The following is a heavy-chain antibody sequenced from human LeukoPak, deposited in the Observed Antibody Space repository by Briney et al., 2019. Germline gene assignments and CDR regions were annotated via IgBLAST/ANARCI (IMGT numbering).Heavy chain of an antibody. CDR2: ILPSVDIT. CDR3: ARCKMRPSAREYFDS. Sequence: SVKVSCKAAGGTFNIYAFSWVRQAPGQGLEWMGRILPSVDITNYAQRFQGRLTITADKATSTASMELSSLNSEDTAFYYCARCKMRPSAREYFDSWGQGTLVTVSS. D-gene: IGHD1-26*01. CDR1: GGTFNIYA. J-gene: IGHJ4*02. V-gene: IGHV1-69*04.